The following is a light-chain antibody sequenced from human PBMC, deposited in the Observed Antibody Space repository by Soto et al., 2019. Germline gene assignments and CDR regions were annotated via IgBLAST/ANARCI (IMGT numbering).Light chain of an antibody. CDR1: QSISTY. Sequence: DLQMTQSPSSLSASVGDRVTITCRASQSISTYLNWYQQKPGKAPKLLIYAASSLQSGVPSRFSGSGSGTDFTLTISSLQPEDFATYYCQQSYITLSLTFGGGTRVEIK. CDR3: QQSYITLSLT. CDR2: AAS. J-gene: IGKJ4*01. V-gene: IGKV1-39*01.